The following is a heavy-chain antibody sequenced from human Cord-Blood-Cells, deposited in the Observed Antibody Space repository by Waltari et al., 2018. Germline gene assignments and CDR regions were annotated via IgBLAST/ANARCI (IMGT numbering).Heavy chain of an antibody. CDR2: INHSGST. CDR1: GGSFSGYY. D-gene: IGHD1-26*01. CDR3: ARQERSGSYYWFDP. V-gene: IGHV4-34*01. Sequence: QVQLQQWGAGLLKPSETLSLTCAVYGGSFSGYYWSWIRQPPGKGLEWIGEINHSGSTNYNPSLKSRVTISVDTSKNQFSLKLSSVTAADTAVYYCARQERSGSYYWFDPWGQGTLVTVSS. J-gene: IGHJ5*02.